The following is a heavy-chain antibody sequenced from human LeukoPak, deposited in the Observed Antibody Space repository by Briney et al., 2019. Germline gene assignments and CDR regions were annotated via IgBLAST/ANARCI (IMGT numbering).Heavy chain of an antibody. V-gene: IGHV4-4*07. CDR3: ARLRYSYGYWTPYYFDY. Sequence: SETLSLTCTVSGGSISSYYWSWIRQPAGKGLEWIGRIYTSGSTNYNPSLKSRVTMSVDTSKNQFSLKLSSVTAADTAVYYCARLRYSYGYWTPYYFDYWGQGTLVTVSS. D-gene: IGHD5-18*01. CDR1: GGSISSYY. CDR2: IYTSGST. J-gene: IGHJ4*02.